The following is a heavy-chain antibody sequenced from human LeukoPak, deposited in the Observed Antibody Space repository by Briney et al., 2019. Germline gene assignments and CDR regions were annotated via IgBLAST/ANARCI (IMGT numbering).Heavy chain of an antibody. J-gene: IGHJ5*02. V-gene: IGHV4-59*01. Sequence: SETLSLTCTVSGGSISRYYWSWIRQPPGKGLEWIGYIYYSGSTNYNPSLKSRVTISVDTPKNQFSLKLSSVTAADTAVYYCARVPWFDPWGQGTLVTVSS. CDR2: IYYSGST. CDR1: GGSISRYY. CDR3: ARVPWFDP.